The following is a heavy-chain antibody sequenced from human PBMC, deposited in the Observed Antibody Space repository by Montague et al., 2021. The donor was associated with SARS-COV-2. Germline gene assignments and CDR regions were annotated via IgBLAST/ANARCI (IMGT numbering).Heavy chain of an antibody. D-gene: IGHD5/OR15-5a*01. V-gene: IGHV4-34*01. J-gene: IGHJ4*02. CDR3: ARRLYSVSWFPY. Sequence: SETLSLTCAVYGESSDGYSWSWIRPSPGKALEWIGEISYTGHTRYNPNPSLRGRVSISTASSKNQFSLNLTSVTAADTAVYYCARRLYSVSWFPYWGQGTQVTVSS. CDR2: ISYTGHTRY. CDR1: GESSDGYS.